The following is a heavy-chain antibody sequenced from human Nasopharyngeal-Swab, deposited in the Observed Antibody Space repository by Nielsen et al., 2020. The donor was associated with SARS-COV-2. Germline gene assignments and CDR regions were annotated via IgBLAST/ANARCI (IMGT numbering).Heavy chain of an antibody. V-gene: IGHV1-2*02. D-gene: IGHD3-3*01. CDR2: INPNSGGT. CDR3: ARLYPYDFWSGYYKDYYYGMDV. CDR1: GYTFTGYY. J-gene: IGHJ6*02. Sequence: VKVSCKASGYTFTGYYMHWVRQAPGQGLEWMGWINPNSGGTNYAQKFQGRVTMTRDTSISTAYMELSRLRSDDTAVYYCARLYPYDFWSGYYKDYYYGMDVWGQGTTVTVSS.